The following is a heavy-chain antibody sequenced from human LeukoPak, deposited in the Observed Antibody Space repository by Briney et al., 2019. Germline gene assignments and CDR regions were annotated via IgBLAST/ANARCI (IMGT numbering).Heavy chain of an antibody. D-gene: IGHD2-2*01. CDR2: ISYSGST. V-gene: IGHV4-59*06. Sequence: SETLSLTCTVSGGSISSYYWSWIRQHPGRGLEWIGYISYSGSTYYNPSLESRVTISVDTSGNQFSLKLSSVTAADTAVYYCARDLGYCTSTSCRYFDFWGQGTLVTVSS. J-gene: IGHJ4*02. CDR3: ARDLGYCTSTSCRYFDF. CDR1: GGSISSYY.